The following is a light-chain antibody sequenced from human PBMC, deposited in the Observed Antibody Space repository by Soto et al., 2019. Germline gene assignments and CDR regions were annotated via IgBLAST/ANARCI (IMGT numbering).Light chain of an antibody. CDR2: DAS. V-gene: IGKV1-5*01. J-gene: IGKJ1*01. Sequence: DIHMTHSASTLSDSVLDRVTITCPASQSISIWLAWYQQKPGKAPKLLIYDASSLESGVPSRFSGSGSGTEFTLTISSLQPDDFATYYCQQYNSYRTFGQGTKVDIK. CDR1: QSISIW. CDR3: QQYNSYRT.